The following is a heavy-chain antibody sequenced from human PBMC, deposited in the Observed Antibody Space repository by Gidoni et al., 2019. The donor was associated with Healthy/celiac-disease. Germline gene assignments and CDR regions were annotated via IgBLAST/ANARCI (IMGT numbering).Heavy chain of an antibody. CDR1: GGSISSSSYY. CDR3: ASYDFWSGYREWDY. Sequence: QLQLQESGPGLVKPSETLSLTCTVSGGSISSSSYYWGWIRQPPGKGLEWIGSIYYSGSTYYNPSLKSRVTISVDTSKNQFSLKLSSVTAADTAVYYCASYDFWSGYREWDYWGQGTLVTVSS. D-gene: IGHD3-3*01. V-gene: IGHV4-39*01. CDR2: IYYSGST. J-gene: IGHJ4*02.